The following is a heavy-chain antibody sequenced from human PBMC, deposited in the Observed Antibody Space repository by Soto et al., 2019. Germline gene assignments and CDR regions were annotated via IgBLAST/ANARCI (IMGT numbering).Heavy chain of an antibody. V-gene: IGHV4-4*02. J-gene: IGHJ4*02. CDR3: ARGGITAVRNYSLDH. CDR1: GDSISSSEW. Sequence: QVQLQESGPGLVKPSGTLSLNCKVSGDSISSSEWWSWVRQPPGKGLEWIAEIHHSGPTNYNPSLTSRVTITVDKSKNQISLRLYTVTAADTAVYYCARGGITAVRNYSLDHWGQGTLVTVSS. CDR2: IHHSGPT. D-gene: IGHD1-20*01.